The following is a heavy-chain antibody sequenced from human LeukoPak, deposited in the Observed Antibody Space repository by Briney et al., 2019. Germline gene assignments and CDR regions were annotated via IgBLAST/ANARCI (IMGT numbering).Heavy chain of an antibody. CDR2: IYYSGST. Sequence: SETLSLTCTVSGGSISSSSYYWGWIRQPPGKGLEWIGSIYYSGSTYYNPSLKSRVTISVDTSKNQFSLKLSSVTAADTAVYYCARQPGSVPFDPWGQGTLVTVSS. CDR3: ARQPGSVPFDP. J-gene: IGHJ5*02. CDR1: GGSISSSSYY. V-gene: IGHV4-39*01. D-gene: IGHD3-10*01.